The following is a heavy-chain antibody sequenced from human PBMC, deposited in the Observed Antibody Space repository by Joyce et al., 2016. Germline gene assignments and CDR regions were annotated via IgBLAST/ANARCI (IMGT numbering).Heavy chain of an antibody. V-gene: IGHV3-30*04. J-gene: IGHJ3*02. CDR1: GFTFSHYA. CDR3: ARRSGIPAGRKPGAFDI. D-gene: IGHD6-13*01. CDR2: ISYDGPNK. Sequence: QEQLEESGGGVVQPGTSLRLSCAASGFTFSHYAMHWVRQVPGKGLEWVAIISYDGPNKFYADSVKGRFTISRDNSKNTLYLQMNSLTVEDTGVYYCARRSGIPAGRKPGAFDIWGQGTLVTVSS.